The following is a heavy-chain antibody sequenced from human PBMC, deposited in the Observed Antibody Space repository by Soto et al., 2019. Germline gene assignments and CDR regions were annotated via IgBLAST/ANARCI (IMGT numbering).Heavy chain of an antibody. CDR1: GYTFTNYW. CDR3: ARKYYYGAGILDY. J-gene: IGHJ4*02. Sequence: GESLKISCKGSGYTFTNYWIGWVRQMPGKGLEWMGIIYPGDSETRYSPSFQGQVTMSADKSISTAYLQWSSLKASDSAMYYCARKYYYGAGILDYWGQGTLVTVSS. D-gene: IGHD3-10*01. CDR2: IYPGDSET. V-gene: IGHV5-51*01.